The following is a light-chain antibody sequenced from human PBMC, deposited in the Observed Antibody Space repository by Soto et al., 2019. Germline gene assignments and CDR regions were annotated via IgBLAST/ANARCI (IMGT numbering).Light chain of an antibody. Sequence: DIQMTQSPSTLSASVGDRVTITCRASQSISSWLAWYQQKPGKAPKLLIYKASSLESGVPARFSGSASGTEFTLTITSLQPDDCATYYCQQYNNYSWTFGQGTKVEIK. V-gene: IGKV1-5*03. CDR2: KAS. J-gene: IGKJ1*01. CDR3: QQYNNYSWT. CDR1: QSISSW.